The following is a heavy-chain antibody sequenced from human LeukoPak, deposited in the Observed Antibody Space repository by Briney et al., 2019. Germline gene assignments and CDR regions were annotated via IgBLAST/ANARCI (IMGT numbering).Heavy chain of an antibody. CDR1: GFTFSSYA. Sequence: GGSLRLSCAASGFTFSSYAMSWVRQAPGKGLGWVSAISGSGGSTYYADSVKGRFTISRDNSKNTLYLQMNSLRAEDTAVYYCAKGKYSYGSTTFDYWGQGTLVTVSS. CDR3: AKGKYSYGSTTFDY. CDR2: ISGSGGST. D-gene: IGHD5-18*01. J-gene: IGHJ4*02. V-gene: IGHV3-23*01.